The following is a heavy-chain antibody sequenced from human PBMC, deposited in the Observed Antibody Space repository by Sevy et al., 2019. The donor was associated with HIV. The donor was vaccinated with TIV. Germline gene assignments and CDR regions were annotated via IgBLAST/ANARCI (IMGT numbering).Heavy chain of an antibody. V-gene: IGHV3-21*01. D-gene: IGHD3-10*01. CDR1: GFTFSSYS. Sequence: GGSLRLSCAASGFTFSSYSMNWVRRAPGNGLEWVSSISSSSRYIYYADSVKGRFTISRDNAKNSLYLQMNSLRAEDTAVYYCARNKFGFDNDYSGQGTMVTVSS. CDR2: ISSSSRYI. CDR3: ARNKFGFDNDY. J-gene: IGHJ4*02.